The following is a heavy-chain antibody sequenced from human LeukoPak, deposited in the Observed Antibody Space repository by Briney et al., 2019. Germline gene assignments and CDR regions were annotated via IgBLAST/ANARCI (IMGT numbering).Heavy chain of an antibody. CDR2: IYHSGST. D-gene: IGHD3-10*01. CDR1: GGTISSSNW. V-gene: IGHV4-4*02. J-gene: IGHJ4*02. Sequence: SETLSLTCSGSGGTISSSNWCSWVRQPPGKGLEWIGEIYHSGSTNYNPSLKSRVTISVDKSKNQFSLKLSSVTAADTAVYYCARETQDYYGSGSYWYYFDYWGQGTLVTVSS. CDR3: ARETQDYYGSGSYWYYFDY.